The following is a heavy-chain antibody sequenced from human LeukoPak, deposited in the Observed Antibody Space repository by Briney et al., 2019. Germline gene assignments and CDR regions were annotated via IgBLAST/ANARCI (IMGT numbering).Heavy chain of an antibody. CDR1: GYTFTSYG. Sequence: ASVKVSCKASGYTFTSYGISWVRQAPGQGLEWMGIINPSGGSTSYAQKFQGRVTMTRDTSTSTVYMELSSLRSEDTAVYYCARGGGGKDIVVVPAGYWGQGTLVTVSS. J-gene: IGHJ4*02. CDR2: INPSGGST. V-gene: IGHV1-46*01. D-gene: IGHD2-2*01. CDR3: ARGGGGKDIVVVPAGY.